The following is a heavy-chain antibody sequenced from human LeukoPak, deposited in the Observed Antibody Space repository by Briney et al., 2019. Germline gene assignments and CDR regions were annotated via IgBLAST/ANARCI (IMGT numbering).Heavy chain of an antibody. CDR2: ISAYNGNT. V-gene: IGHV1-18*01. CDR3: ARGSQKQWNYYYMDV. Sequence: ASVKVSCKASGYTFTSYGISWVRQAPGQGLEWMGWISAYNGNTNYAQELQGRVTMTTDTSTSTAYMELRSLRSDDTAVYYCARGSQKQWNYYYMDVWGEGTTVTVSS. J-gene: IGHJ6*03. D-gene: IGHD6-19*01. CDR1: GYTFTSYG.